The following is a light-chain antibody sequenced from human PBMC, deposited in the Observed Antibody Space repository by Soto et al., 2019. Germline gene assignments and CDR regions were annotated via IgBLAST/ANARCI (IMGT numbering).Light chain of an antibody. Sequence: EMVMTQSPATLSVSPGERVTLSCRASESVHRNLAWYQQQPGQGPSLLIYYASTRATGVPDRFTGSVSGTEFTLTISSLQSEDFGVYHCQHYSNWPPTFGPGTKVEIK. J-gene: IGKJ3*01. CDR1: ESVHRN. V-gene: IGKV3-15*01. CDR2: YAS. CDR3: QHYSNWPPT.